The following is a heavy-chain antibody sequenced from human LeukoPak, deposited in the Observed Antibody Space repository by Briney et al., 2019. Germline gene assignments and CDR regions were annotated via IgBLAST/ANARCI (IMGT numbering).Heavy chain of an antibody. J-gene: IGHJ5*02. CDR3: AGISDSNGSPTTGFDP. CDR2: INNSGST. V-gene: IGHV4-34*01. CDR1: GVSFSGYD. D-gene: IGHD2-2*01. Sequence: SGTLCLTCAVYGVSFSGYDWSWIRQPPGKGLEWIGEINNSGSTNYNPSLKGRVTISRDTPKNHFSLKPSSLHAADPAVYYCAGISDSNGSPTTGFDPWGQGTLVTVSS.